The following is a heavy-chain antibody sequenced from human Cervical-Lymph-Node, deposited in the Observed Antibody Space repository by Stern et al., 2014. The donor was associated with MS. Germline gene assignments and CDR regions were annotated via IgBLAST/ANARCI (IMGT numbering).Heavy chain of an antibody. CDR3: ARSDYSNYKGLDY. D-gene: IGHD4-11*01. CDR1: GYNFTNYY. V-gene: IGHV1-46*01. CDR2: INPNSGNT. J-gene: IGHJ4*02. Sequence: VQLVESGAEVKKPGASVKVSCKASGYNFTNYYMHWLRQAPGQGLEGLGMINPNSGNTRYTQKFQGRVSMTRDVSTSTVYMELSSLRSEDTAIHYCARSDYSNYKGLDYWGQGTLVTVSS.